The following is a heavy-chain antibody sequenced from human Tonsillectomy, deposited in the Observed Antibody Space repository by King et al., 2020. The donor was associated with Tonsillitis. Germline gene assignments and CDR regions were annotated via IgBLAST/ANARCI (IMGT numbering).Heavy chain of an antibody. D-gene: IGHD3-22*01. V-gene: IGHV5-51*01. J-gene: IGHJ2*01. Sequence: QLVQSGAEVKKPVESLKISCKGSGYSFTNYWIGWVRQMPGKGLEWMGIIYLGDSDTRYSPSFQGQVTISADKSISTAYLQGSSLKASDTAKYYCASLNPTGTYYYDSSGYYPGGYFDLWGRGTLVTVSS. CDR3: ASLNPTGTYYYDSSGYYPGGYFDL. CDR1: GYSFTNYW. CDR2: IYLGDSDT.